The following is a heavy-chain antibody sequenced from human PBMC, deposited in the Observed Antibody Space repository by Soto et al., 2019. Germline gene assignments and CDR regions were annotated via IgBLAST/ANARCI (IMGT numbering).Heavy chain of an antibody. Sequence: QVQLVQSGAEVKKPGASVKVSCKASGYTFTSYAMHWVRQAPGQRLEWMGWINAGNGNTKYSQKFQGRVTITRDTSESTAYMELSSLRSEDTAVYYCARVPYSSGWKRAFDIWGQGTMVTVSS. CDR1: GYTFTSYA. D-gene: IGHD6-19*01. J-gene: IGHJ3*02. V-gene: IGHV1-3*01. CDR2: INAGNGNT. CDR3: ARVPYSSGWKRAFDI.